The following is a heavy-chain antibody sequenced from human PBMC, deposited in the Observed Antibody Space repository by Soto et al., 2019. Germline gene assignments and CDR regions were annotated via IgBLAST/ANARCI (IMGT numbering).Heavy chain of an antibody. CDR2: IIPLFGTA. J-gene: IGHJ4*02. D-gene: IGHD2-21*02. CDR1: GGTFSSNT. Sequence: QVQLVQSGAEVKKPGASVKISCRASGGTFSSNTINWVRQAAGQGLEWMGGIIPLFGTANYAEKFQGRITITADKSTKTEYMELRSLSSDDTAVYYGVSKAAGVGDCYACDSWGQGTLVTVSS. CDR3: VSKAAGVGDCYACDS. V-gene: IGHV1-69*06.